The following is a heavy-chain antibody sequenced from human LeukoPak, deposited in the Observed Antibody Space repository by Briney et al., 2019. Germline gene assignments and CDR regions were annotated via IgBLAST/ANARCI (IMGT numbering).Heavy chain of an antibody. D-gene: IGHD3-10*01. V-gene: IGHV5-51*01. CDR1: GYSFTSYW. J-gene: IGHJ5*02. CDR3: ARLWFGELLEENWFDP. CDR2: IYPGDSDI. Sequence: GESLKISCKGSGYSFTSYWIGWVRQMPGKGLEWMGIIYPGDSDIRYSPSFQGQVTISADKSISTAYLQWSSLKASDTAMYYCARLWFGELLEENWFDPWGQGTLVTVSS.